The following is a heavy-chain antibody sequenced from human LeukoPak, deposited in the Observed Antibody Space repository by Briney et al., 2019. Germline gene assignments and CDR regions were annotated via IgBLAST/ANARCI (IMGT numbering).Heavy chain of an antibody. CDR1: GASISAFH. CDR2: IYSSGST. CDR3: ARKDGDY. J-gene: IGHJ4*02. Sequence: SETLSLTCTVPGASISAFHWTWFRQPAGKGLEWIGLIYSSGSTLFNPSLKSRVAMSVDLTKNQLSLKLTSVTAADTAMYYCARKDGDYWGRGTLVTVSS. V-gene: IGHV4-4*07.